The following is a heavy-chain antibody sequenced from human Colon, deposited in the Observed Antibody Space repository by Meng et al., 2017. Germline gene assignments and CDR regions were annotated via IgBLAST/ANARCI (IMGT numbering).Heavy chain of an antibody. D-gene: IGHD6-19*01. CDR2: IHSVGTT. Sequence: SETLSLTCTVSGGSMKNYDWSWIRQPPGKGPEWIGYIHSVGTTKYNPSLESRVSISIDTSNNQFSLRLNSVSAADTAVYYCARRLENSGWVSFDLWGQGTLVTVSS. J-gene: IGHJ4*02. V-gene: IGHV4-59*01. CDR1: GGSMKNYD. CDR3: ARRLENSGWVSFDL.